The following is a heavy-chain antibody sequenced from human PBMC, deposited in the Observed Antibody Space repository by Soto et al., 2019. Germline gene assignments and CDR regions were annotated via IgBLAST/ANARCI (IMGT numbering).Heavy chain of an antibody. CDR2: IYYSGST. CDR3: ARDVSPTY. CDR1: GDSISTSTYF. V-gene: IGHV4-39*07. J-gene: IGHJ4*02. Sequence: PSETLSLTCTVSGDSISTSTYFWGWVRQPPGKGLEWIGSIYYSGSTYYNPSLKSRVTISVDTSKSQFSLKLSSVTAADTAVYYCARDVSPTYWGQGMLVTVSS.